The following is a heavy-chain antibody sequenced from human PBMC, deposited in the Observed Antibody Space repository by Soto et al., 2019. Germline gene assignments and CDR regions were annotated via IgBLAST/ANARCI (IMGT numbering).Heavy chain of an antibody. V-gene: IGHV4-4*02. CDR1: GDSINSPKW. D-gene: IGHD6-19*01. J-gene: IGHJ3*01. Sequence: QVQLQESGPGLVKPSGTLSLTCAVSGDSINSPKWWTWLRQPPGKGLEWIGVLLHSGTTNYNPSLKSRVTLSVDKPQNQFSLKLTSVTAADTAIYYCAYSSGWYRHDVWGQGTSVTVSS. CDR2: LLHSGTT. CDR3: AYSSGWYRHDV.